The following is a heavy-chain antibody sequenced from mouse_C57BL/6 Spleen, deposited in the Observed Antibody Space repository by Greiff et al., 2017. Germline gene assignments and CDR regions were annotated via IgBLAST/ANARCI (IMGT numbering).Heavy chain of an antibody. D-gene: IGHD2-5*01. CDR3: ASGAYYSNDGFAY. CDR1: GFTFSDYG. V-gene: IGHV5-17*01. CDR2: ISSGSSTI. J-gene: IGHJ3*01. Sequence: EVHLVESGGGLVKPGGSLKLSCAASGFTFSDYGMHWVRQAPEKGLEWVAYISSGSSTIYYADTVKGRFTISRDNAKNTLFLQLTSLRSEDTAMYYCASGAYYSNDGFAYWGQGTLVTVSA.